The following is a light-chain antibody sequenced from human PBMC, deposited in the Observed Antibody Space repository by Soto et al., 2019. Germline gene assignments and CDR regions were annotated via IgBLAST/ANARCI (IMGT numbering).Light chain of an antibody. CDR3: QQRGNSIT. V-gene: IGKV3-11*01. Sequence: EIVLTQTPATLSLSPGQRATLSCWASQSVKTDLMWYQHKPGQAPRLLIYDTSNRATGIPDRFSGSGSGTGFTLTISNLKPEDSAVYFCQQRGNSITFDGGPKVEI. CDR1: QSVKTD. J-gene: IGKJ4*02. CDR2: DTS.